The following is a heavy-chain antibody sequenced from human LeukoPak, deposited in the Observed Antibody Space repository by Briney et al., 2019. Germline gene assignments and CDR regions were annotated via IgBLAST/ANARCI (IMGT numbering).Heavy chain of an antibody. V-gene: IGHV3-11*01. CDR1: GFTFSDYY. D-gene: IGHD6-19*01. J-gene: IGHJ4*02. CDR3: AKARGPDEYSSGRFDY. CDR2: ISSRGSTM. Sequence: GGSLRLSCTASGFTFSDYYMSWIRQAPGKGLEWVSYISSRGSTMYYADSVKGRFTISRDNSKNSLYLQMNSLRAEDTALYYCAKARGPDEYSSGRFDYWGQGTLVTVSS.